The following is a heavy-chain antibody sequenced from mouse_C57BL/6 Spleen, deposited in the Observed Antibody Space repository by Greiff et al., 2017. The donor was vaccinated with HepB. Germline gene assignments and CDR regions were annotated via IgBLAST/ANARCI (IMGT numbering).Heavy chain of an antibody. Sequence: VQLQQSGAELVKPGASVKISCKASGYAFSSYWMNWVKQRPGKGLEWIGQIYPGDGDTNYNGKFKGKATLTADKSSSTAYMQLSSLTSEDSAVYFCARLGDMTTVVGGYFDYWGQGTTLTVSS. CDR3: ARLGDMTTVVGGYFDY. V-gene: IGHV1-80*01. D-gene: IGHD1-1*01. CDR1: GYAFSSYW. J-gene: IGHJ2*01. CDR2: IYPGDGDT.